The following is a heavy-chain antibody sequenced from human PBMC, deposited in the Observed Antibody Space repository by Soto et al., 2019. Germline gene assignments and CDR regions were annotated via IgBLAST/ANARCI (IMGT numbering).Heavy chain of an antibody. CDR1: GGSISSSRYY. J-gene: IGHJ4*02. V-gene: IGHV4-39*01. Sequence: SLTCPVSGGSISSSRYYWGWIRQPPGQVLEWIGSIYYSGITYYNPSLKSRVTISVDTSKNQFSLKLSSVTAADTAVYYCARLHVCGQYYYGSGRSDTRSDSWGQGKIVTVST. D-gene: IGHD3-10*01. CDR2: IYYSGIT. CDR3: ARLHVCGQYYYGSGRSDTRSDS.